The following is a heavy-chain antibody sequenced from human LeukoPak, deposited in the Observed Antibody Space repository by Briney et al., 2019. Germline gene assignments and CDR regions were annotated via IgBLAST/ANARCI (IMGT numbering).Heavy chain of an antibody. J-gene: IGHJ3*02. D-gene: IGHD1-26*01. V-gene: IGHV3-23*01. CDR1: GFTFSNYA. Sequence: PGGSLRVSCAASGFTFSNYAMSWVRQAPGKGLEWVSAIGGSGGSTYYADSVKGRFTISRDNSKNTLYLQMNSLRAGDTAVYYCAKNWWELHDAFDIWGQGTMVTVSS. CDR2: IGGSGGST. CDR3: AKNWWELHDAFDI.